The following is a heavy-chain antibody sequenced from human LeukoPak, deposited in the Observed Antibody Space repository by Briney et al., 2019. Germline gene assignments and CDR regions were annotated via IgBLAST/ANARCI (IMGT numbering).Heavy chain of an antibody. Sequence: GGSLRLSCAASGFTFSSYAMHWVRQAPGKGLEWVAVISYDGSNKYYADSVKGRFTISRDNSKNTLYLQMNSLRAEDTAVYYCAGDSSPGYSSSWYAVFYYYYGMDVWGQGTTVTVSS. CDR2: ISYDGSNK. D-gene: IGHD6-13*01. CDR3: AGDSSPGYSSSWYAVFYYYYGMDV. V-gene: IGHV3-30*04. J-gene: IGHJ6*02. CDR1: GFTFSSYA.